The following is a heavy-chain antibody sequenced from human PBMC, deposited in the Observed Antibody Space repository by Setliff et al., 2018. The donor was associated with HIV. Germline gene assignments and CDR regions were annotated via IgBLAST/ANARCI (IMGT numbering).Heavy chain of an antibody. CDR1: GATIHYHY. D-gene: IGHD1-7*01. CDR3: TRGPGGTVPKPVEAFDV. Sequence: SETLSLTCSVSGATIHYHYWSWIRQPPGKGLEWIGYVDYSGDAAYNPSLQSRVTISRDPSKNQVSLRLNSATAADTAVYYCTRGPGGTVPKPVEAFDVWGQGALVTVSS. CDR2: VDYSGDA. V-gene: IGHV4-59*11. J-gene: IGHJ3*01.